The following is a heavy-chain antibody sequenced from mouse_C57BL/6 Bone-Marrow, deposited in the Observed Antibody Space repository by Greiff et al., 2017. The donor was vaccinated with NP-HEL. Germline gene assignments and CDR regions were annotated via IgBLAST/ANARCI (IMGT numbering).Heavy chain of an antibody. D-gene: IGHD1-1*01. V-gene: IGHV2-9-1*01. CDR2: IWTGGGT. J-gene: IGHJ4*01. CDR3: TSHYYGSSSYYAKAY. Sequence: VHLVESGPGLVAPSQSLSITCTVSGFSLTSYAISWVRQPPGKGLEWLGVIWTGGGTNYNAALKSRLSISKDNSKSQVFLKMNRLQTDDTARYYCTSHYYGSSSYYAKAYWCQGTSVTVSS. CDR1: GFSLTSYA.